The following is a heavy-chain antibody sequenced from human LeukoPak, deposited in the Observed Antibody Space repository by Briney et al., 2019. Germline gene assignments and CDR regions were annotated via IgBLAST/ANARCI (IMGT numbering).Heavy chain of an antibody. V-gene: IGHV1-8*01. CDR1: GYTFTSYD. J-gene: IGHJ4*02. CDR3: ARDGLGYCSSTSCYRTNSYFDY. Sequence: ASVKVSCKASGYTFTSYDINWVRQATGQGLEWMGWMNPNSGNTGYAQKFQGRVTMTRNTSISTAYMELSSLRSEDTAVYYCARDGLGYCSSTSCYRTNSYFDYWGQGTLVTVSS. CDR2: MNPNSGNT. D-gene: IGHD2-2*01.